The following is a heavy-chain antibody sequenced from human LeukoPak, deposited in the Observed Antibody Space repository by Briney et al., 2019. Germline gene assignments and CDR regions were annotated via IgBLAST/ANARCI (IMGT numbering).Heavy chain of an antibody. D-gene: IGHD3-10*01. Sequence: SETLSLTCTVSGGSTTSGSYYWSWFRQPAGKGLEWIGHIHASGRTNYNPSLKSRVTISVDTSNNQFSLKLSSVTAADTAVYYCARDFGSLVRDFDIWGQGTMVTVSS. V-gene: IGHV4-61*09. J-gene: IGHJ3*02. CDR3: ARDFGSLVRDFDI. CDR1: GGSTTSGSYY. CDR2: IHASGRT.